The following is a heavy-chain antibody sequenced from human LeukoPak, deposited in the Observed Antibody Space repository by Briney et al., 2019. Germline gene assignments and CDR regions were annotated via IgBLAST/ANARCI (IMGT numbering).Heavy chain of an antibody. J-gene: IGHJ5*01. Sequence: SETLSLTCAVYGGSFSGYYWSWIRQPPGKGLEWIGEINHSGSTNYNPSLKSRVTISVDTSKNQFSLKLSSVTAADTAVYYCARHFGNYFGSGSPVDSWGQGTQVTVSS. CDR3: ARHFGNYFGSGSPVDS. V-gene: IGHV4-34*01. CDR1: GGSFSGYY. D-gene: IGHD3-10*01. CDR2: INHSGST.